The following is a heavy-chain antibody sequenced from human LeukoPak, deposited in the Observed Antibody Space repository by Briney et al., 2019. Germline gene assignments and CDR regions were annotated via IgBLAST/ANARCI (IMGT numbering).Heavy chain of an antibody. V-gene: IGHV3-48*01. J-gene: IGHJ4*02. CDR3: ARGIFFGSGSQPFDS. CDR2: ISESSNIK. Sequence: GGSLRLSCAASGFTFSYYSVSWIRQAPGKGLEWISYISESSNIKYFADSVKGRFTISRDNDKESLFLQMDSLRPEDTAFYYCARGIFFGSGSQPFDSWGRGTLVTVSS. CDR1: GFTFSYYS. D-gene: IGHD3-10*01.